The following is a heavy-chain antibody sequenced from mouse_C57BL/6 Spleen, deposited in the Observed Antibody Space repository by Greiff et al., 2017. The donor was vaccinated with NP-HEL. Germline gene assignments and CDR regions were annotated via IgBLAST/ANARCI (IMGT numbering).Heavy chain of an antibody. Sequence: QVQLQQSGPELVKPGASVKISCKASGYAFSSSWMNWVKQRPGKGLEWIGRIYPGDGDPNYNGKFKGKATLTADKSSSTAYMQLSSLTSEDSAVYFGAREMAYWGQGTLVTVSA. V-gene: IGHV1-82*01. J-gene: IGHJ3*01. CDR1: GYAFSSSW. CDR2: IYPGDGDP. CDR3: AREMAY.